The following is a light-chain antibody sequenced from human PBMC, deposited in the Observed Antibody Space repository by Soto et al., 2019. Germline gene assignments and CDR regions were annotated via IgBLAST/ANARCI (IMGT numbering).Light chain of an antibody. CDR3: SSYTRRNTVV. CDR1: SSDVGGYNY. CDR2: GVS. J-gene: IGLJ2*01. V-gene: IGLV2-14*01. Sequence: QSALTQPASLSGSLGQSITISCTGTSSDVGGYNYVSWYQQHPGKAPKLMIYGVSNRPSGVSNRFSASKSGNTAFLTISGLQAEDEADYYCSSYTRRNTVVFGGGTKLTVL.